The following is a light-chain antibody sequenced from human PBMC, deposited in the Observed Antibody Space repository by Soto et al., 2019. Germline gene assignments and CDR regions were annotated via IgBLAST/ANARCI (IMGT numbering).Light chain of an antibody. CDR2: SAS. Sequence: DIQMSKSPSSLSASVGDSVTITCRASETIIDYLNWYQQQPGEAPKLLIFSASSLHRGVPSRFRSSGSGTHCTLTISSLQPEDFATYFCQQSFSAPRTFGQGTKLQAK. CDR3: QQSFSAPRT. CDR1: ETIIDY. J-gene: IGKJ2*01. V-gene: IGKV1-39*01.